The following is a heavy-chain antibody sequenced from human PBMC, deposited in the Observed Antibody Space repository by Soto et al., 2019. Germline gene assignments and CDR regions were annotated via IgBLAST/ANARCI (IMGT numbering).Heavy chain of an antibody. CDR1: GYTFTSYD. V-gene: IGHV1-8*01. J-gene: IGHJ6*02. D-gene: IGHD6-6*01. Sequence: QVQLVQSGAEVKKPGASVKVSCKASGYTFTSYDINWVRQATGQGLEWMGWMNPNSGNTGYAQKFQGRVTMTRNTSKSTAYRKLSILRSEDTAVYYCERPRRYSSSVKLYYYGMDVWGQSTTVTVSS. CDR3: ERPRRYSSSVKLYYYGMDV. CDR2: MNPNSGNT.